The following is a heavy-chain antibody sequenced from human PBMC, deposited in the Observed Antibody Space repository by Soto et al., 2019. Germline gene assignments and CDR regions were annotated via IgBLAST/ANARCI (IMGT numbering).Heavy chain of an antibody. J-gene: IGHJ6*02. Sequence: GGSLRLSCAASGFTFSSYAMHWVRQAPGKGLEWVAVISYDGSNKYYADSVKGRFTISRDNSKNTLYLQMNSLRAEDTAVYYCARLGSLPEYYYGMDVWGQGTTVTVSS. CDR2: ISYDGSNK. V-gene: IGHV3-30-3*01. CDR1: GFTFSSYA. CDR3: ARLGSLPEYYYGMDV.